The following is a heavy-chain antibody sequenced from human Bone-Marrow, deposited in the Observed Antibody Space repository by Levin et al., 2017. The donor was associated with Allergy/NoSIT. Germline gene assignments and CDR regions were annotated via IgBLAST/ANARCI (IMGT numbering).Heavy chain of an antibody. CDR3: DRATPTNTFDI. CDR2: IYYSGRT. V-gene: IGHV4-30-4*01. D-gene: IGHD2/OR15-2a*01. Sequence: SETLSLTCTVSGGSVNSRDYYWSWIRQPPGKGLEWIAYIYYSGRTYYSPSLQSRLSMSVDTSNNHFSLKLSSLTAADTAVYYCDRATPTNTFDIWGQGTVVTVSS. CDR1: GGSVNSRDYY. J-gene: IGHJ3*02.